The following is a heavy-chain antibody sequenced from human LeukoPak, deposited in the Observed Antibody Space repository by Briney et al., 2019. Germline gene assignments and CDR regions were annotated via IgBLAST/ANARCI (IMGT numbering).Heavy chain of an antibody. V-gene: IGHV4-59*01. D-gene: IGHD3-10*01. CDR3: ARGGPSSRYFDL. J-gene: IGHJ2*01. Sequence: SETLSLTCSVSGGSIRSDYWSWLRQPPGKGLEWIGYIYYSGASNYNPSLRSRITISLDTSKNQFSLKLNSVTAADTAVYYCARGGPSSRYFDLWGRGTLVTVSS. CDR1: GGSIRSDY. CDR2: IYYSGAS.